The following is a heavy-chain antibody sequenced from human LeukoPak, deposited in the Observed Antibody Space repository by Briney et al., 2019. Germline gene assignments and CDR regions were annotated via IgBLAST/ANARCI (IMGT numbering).Heavy chain of an antibody. CDR1: GFTFSSYE. J-gene: IGHJ4*02. D-gene: IGHD4-17*01. V-gene: IGHV3-48*03. CDR2: ISSSGSTI. CDR3: AKDYGDYPWGY. Sequence: GGSLRLSCAASGFTFSSYEMNWVRQAPGKGLEWVSYISSSGSTIHYADSVKGRFTISRDNAKNSLYLQMNSLRAEDTAVYYCAKDYGDYPWGYWGQGTLVTVSS.